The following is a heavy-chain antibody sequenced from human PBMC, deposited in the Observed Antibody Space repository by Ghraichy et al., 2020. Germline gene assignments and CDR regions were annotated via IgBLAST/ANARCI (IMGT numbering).Heavy chain of an antibody. Sequence: ASVKVSCKASGYTFTSYGISWVRQAPGQGLEWMGWISAYNGNTNYAQKLQGRVTMTTDISTSTAYMELRSLRSDDTAVYYCARDKSLRFLEWSHYGMDVWGQGTTVTVSS. CDR2: ISAYNGNT. CDR1: GYTFTSYG. D-gene: IGHD3-3*01. J-gene: IGHJ6*02. V-gene: IGHV1-18*01. CDR3: ARDKSLRFLEWSHYGMDV.